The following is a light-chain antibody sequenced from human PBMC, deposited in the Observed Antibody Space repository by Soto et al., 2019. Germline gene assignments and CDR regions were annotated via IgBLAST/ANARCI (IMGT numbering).Light chain of an antibody. J-gene: IGKJ2*01. CDR2: DAS. CDR3: QQRSSWPYN. Sequence: EIVLTQSPATLSLAPGERATLSCRASQVVIIYLALYQQKPGQAPSLLIYDASTRATGIPAKFSGSGSGTDFTLIVSSQEHTDFAVYYCQQRSSWPYNFGQGTKLEIK. CDR1: QVVIIY. V-gene: IGKV3-11*01.